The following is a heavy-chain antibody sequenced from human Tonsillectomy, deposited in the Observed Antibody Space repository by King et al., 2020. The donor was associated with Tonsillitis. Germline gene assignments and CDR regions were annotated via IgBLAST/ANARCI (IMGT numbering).Heavy chain of an antibody. CDR3: ARDRDGYILPFDY. Sequence: VQLVQSGAEVRKPGASVKVSCKASGYPFSTYHIHWVRQAPGQGLEWMGIINPSGDNTYYAQKFQDRVTMTSDTSTSTVYMGLSSLSSEDTAIYYCARDRDGYILPFDYWGQGTLVTVSS. J-gene: IGHJ4*02. V-gene: IGHV1-46*01. CDR1: GYPFSTYH. D-gene: IGHD5-24*01. CDR2: INPSGDNT.